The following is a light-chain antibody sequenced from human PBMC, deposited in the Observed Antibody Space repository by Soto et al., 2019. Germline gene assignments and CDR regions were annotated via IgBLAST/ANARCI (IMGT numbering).Light chain of an antibody. J-gene: IGLJ2*01. CDR1: SSDVGGYNY. V-gene: IGLV2-14*01. Sequence: QSALTQPASVSGSPGQSITISCTGTSSDVGGYNYVSWYQQHPGKDPKLMIYDVSNRPSGVSNRFSGSKSVNTASLTISGLQAEDEADYYCSSYTSSSTHVVFGGGIKLTVL. CDR3: SSYTSSSTHVV. CDR2: DVS.